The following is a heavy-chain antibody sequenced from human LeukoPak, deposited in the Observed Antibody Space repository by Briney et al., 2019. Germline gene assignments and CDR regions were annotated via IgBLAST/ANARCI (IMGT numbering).Heavy chain of an antibody. CDR2: ISAYNGNT. J-gene: IGHJ4*02. D-gene: IGHD3-10*01. CDR3: ATVYYGSGSYPDY. Sequence: GASVKVSCKASGYTFTSYGISWVRQAPGQGLEWMGWISAYNGNTNYAQKLQGRVTMTEDTSTDTAYMELSSLRSEDTAVYYCATVYYGSGSYPDYWGQGTLVTVSS. CDR1: GYTFTSYG. V-gene: IGHV1-18*01.